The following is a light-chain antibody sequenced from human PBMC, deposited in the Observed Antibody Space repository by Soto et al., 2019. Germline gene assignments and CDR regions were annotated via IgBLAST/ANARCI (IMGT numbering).Light chain of an antibody. CDR3: QHYGSSST. CDR1: QYISSNS. CDR2: GTS. V-gene: IGKV3-20*01. Sequence: DIVLTQSPGTLSLSPGERATLSCRASQYISSNSLAWYQQKPGPAPMLLIYGTSSRATGIPDRFSGSGSGTYFPIIISRLEPDDFAVYYCQHYGSSSTFGQGTKVEIK. J-gene: IGKJ1*01.